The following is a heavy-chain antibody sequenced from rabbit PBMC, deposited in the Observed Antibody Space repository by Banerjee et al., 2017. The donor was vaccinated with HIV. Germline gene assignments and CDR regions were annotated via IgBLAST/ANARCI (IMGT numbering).Heavy chain of an antibody. Sequence: QSLEESGGDLVKPGASLTLTCTASGLDFSSSYWICWVRQAPGKGLEWIGCIYTGSGSTYYANWAKGRFTISKTSSTTVTLQMTSLTAADTATYFCARGGGYPGDHYNIFNLWGPGTLVTVS. CDR2: IYTGSGST. V-gene: IGHV1S40*01. J-gene: IGHJ4*01. CDR1: GLDFSSSYW. CDR3: ARGGGYPGDHYNIFNL. D-gene: IGHD7-1*01.